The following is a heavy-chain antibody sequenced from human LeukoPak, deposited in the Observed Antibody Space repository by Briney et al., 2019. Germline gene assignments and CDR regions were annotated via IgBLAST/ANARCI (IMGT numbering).Heavy chain of an antibody. J-gene: IGHJ4*02. D-gene: IGHD1-1*01. CDR2: INPNSGGT. Sequence: GASVNVSCKASGYTFTGYYMHWVRQAPGQGLEWMGWINPNSGGTNYAQKFQGRVTMTRDTSISTAYMELSRLRSDDTAVYYCARGSNWNDWGVDYRGQGTLVTVSS. CDR3: ARGSNWNDWGVDY. CDR1: GYTFTGYY. V-gene: IGHV1-2*02.